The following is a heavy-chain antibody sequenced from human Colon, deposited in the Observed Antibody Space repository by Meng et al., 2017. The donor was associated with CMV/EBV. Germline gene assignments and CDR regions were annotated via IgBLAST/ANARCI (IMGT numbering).Heavy chain of an antibody. Sequence: GGSLRLSCAASGFTFSSYGMVWVRQAPGKGLEWVAFIQYDGNTKHYADSMKGRFTISRDNFNNTLHLHMDGLRVEDTAVYYCAKEACGGHYGLDVWGQGTTVTVSS. V-gene: IGHV3-30*02. CDR2: IQYDGNTK. J-gene: IGHJ6*02. CDR1: GFTFSSYG. D-gene: IGHD3-16*01. CDR3: AKEACGGHYGLDV.